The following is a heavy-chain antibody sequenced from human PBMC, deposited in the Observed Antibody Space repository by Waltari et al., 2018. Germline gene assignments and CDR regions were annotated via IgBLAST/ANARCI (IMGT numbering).Heavy chain of an antibody. CDR2: IYSGGST. D-gene: IGHD7-27*01. CDR1: GFPASSNY. J-gene: IGHJ4*02. Sequence: EVQLVESGGGLIQPGGSLRLSGAASGFPASSNYRSWVRQAPGKGLGWVAVIYSGGSTYYSDSVKGRFTISRDNSKNTLYLQMNSLRAEDTAVYYCARFLGHWGQGTLVTVSS. V-gene: IGHV3-53*01. CDR3: ARFLGH.